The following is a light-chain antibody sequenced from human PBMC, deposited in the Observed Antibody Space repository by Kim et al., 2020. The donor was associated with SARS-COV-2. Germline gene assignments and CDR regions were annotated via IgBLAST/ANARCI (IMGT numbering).Light chain of an antibody. Sequence: QSALTQPPSASGTPGQRVTISCSGSSSNIGSNNVNCYQQLPGTAAKLLIYSNNQRPSGAPDRSTGSKSGTSASLAISGLQSEDEADYYCEAWDDILNGYVFGAGTKVTVL. J-gene: IGLJ1*01. V-gene: IGLV1-44*01. CDR2: SNN. CDR1: SSNIGSNN. CDR3: EAWDDILNGYV.